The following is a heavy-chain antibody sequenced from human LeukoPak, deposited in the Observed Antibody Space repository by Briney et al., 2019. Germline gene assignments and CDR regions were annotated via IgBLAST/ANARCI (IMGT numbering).Heavy chain of an antibody. Sequence: GGSLRLSCAATGFTFSSYAMSWVRQAPGMGLEWVSAISGSGGSTYYADSVKGRFTISRDNSKNTLYLQMNSLRAEDTAVYYCAKPTSPQYYYYYMDVWGKGTTVTVSS. D-gene: IGHD6-6*01. V-gene: IGHV3-23*01. CDR1: GFTFSSYA. CDR2: ISGSGGST. J-gene: IGHJ6*03. CDR3: AKPTSPQYYYYYMDV.